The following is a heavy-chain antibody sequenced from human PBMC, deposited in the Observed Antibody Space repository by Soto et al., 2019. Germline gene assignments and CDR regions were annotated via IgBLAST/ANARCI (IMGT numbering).Heavy chain of an antibody. CDR2: MQPSTGRT. V-gene: IGHV1-8*01. J-gene: IGHJ4*02. D-gene: IGHD1-26*01. CDR3: ARGVSAGVDY. CDR1: GYSFTSLD. Sequence: QVQLVQSGAEVREPGASVKVSCKASGYSFTSLDISWVRQTAGQGLEWMGWMQPSTGRTGYAQKFHGRVTMTRDTSINTAYMELTTLTSDDTAFYYCARGVSAGVDYWGQGTLVTVSS.